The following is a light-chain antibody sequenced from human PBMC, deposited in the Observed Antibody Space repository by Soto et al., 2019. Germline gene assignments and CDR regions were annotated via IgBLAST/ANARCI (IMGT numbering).Light chain of an antibody. Sequence: DIQMTQSPSTLSASVGDRVTITCRASQSISSWLAWYQQKPGKAPKLLIYDASSLESGVPSRFSGSGSGTKFTLTISILQPDDFATYYSQQYNSYSWTFGQGTKVEIK. V-gene: IGKV1-5*01. CDR1: QSISSW. CDR2: DAS. J-gene: IGKJ1*01. CDR3: QQYNSYSWT.